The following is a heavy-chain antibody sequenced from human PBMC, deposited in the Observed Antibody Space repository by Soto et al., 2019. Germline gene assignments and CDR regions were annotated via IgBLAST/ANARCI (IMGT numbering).Heavy chain of an antibody. CDR3: ARGVQH. CDR1: GGSISSGGYH. CDR2: IYYSGST. V-gene: IGHV4-31*03. J-gene: IGHJ1*01. Sequence: QVQLQESGPGLVKPSQTLSLTCTVSGGSISSGGYHWSWIRQHPGKGLEWIGYIYYSGSTYYNPSLKSRFTIAVDTSKNQCALKLSSVTAADTAVYYCARGVQHWSQGTLVTVSS.